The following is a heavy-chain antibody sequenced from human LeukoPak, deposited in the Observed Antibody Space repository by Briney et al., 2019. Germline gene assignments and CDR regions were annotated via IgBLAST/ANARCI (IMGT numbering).Heavy chain of an antibody. J-gene: IGHJ4*02. V-gene: IGHV3-30*02. CDR2: IRYDGSNK. D-gene: IGHD4-17*01. CDR1: GFTFSSYG. CDR3: AKDPYGDYVGYFDY. Sequence: PGGSLRLSCAASGFTFSSYGMHWVRQAPGKGLEWVAFIRYDGSNKYYADSVKGRFTISRDNSKNTLYLQMNSLRAEDTAVYYCAKDPYGDYVGYFDYWGQGTLVTVSS.